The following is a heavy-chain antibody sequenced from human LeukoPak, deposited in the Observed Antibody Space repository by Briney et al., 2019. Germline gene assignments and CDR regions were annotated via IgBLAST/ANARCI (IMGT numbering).Heavy chain of an antibody. CDR2: IDWNSPKI. CDR3: AKDKGDFWSGYPMDV. J-gene: IGHJ6*03. Sequence: PGRSLTLSCAASGFSFDDYSMHWVRQPPGKGLEWVSGIDWNSPKICYADSVKGRFKISRDNAKNSLYLQMNSLRAEDMALYYCAKDKGDFWSGYPMDVWGKGTTVTVSS. V-gene: IGHV3-9*03. D-gene: IGHD3-3*01. CDR1: GFSFDDYS.